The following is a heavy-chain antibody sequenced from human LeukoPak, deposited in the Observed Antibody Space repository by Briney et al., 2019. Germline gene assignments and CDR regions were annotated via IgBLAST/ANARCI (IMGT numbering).Heavy chain of an antibody. CDR2: IYYSGST. CDR3: ARGGTGQQPFYMDV. J-gene: IGHJ6*03. CDR1: GGSISSYY. Sequence: SETLSLTCTVSGGSISSYYWSWIRQPPGKGLEWIGYIYYSGSTNYNPSLKSRVIISVDTSKNQFSLKLSSATAVDTAVYYCARGGTGQQPFYMDVWGKGTTVTVSS. V-gene: IGHV4-59*01. D-gene: IGHD6-13*01.